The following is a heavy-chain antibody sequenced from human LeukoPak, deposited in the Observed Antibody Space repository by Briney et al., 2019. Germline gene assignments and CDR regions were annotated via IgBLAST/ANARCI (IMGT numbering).Heavy chain of an antibody. Sequence: ASVKVSCKASGGTFSSYAISWVRQAPGQGLEWMGRIIPILGIANYAQKFQGRVTITADKSTSTAYMELSSLRSEDTAVYYCARARGIAVAGTGGAFDIWGQGTMVTVSS. J-gene: IGHJ3*02. D-gene: IGHD6-19*01. V-gene: IGHV1-69*04. CDR1: GGTFSSYA. CDR3: ARARGIAVAGTGGAFDI. CDR2: IIPILGIA.